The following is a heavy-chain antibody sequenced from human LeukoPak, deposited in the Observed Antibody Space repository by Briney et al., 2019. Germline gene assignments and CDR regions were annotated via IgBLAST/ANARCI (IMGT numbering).Heavy chain of an antibody. D-gene: IGHD5-12*01. CDR2: INHSGST. J-gene: IGHJ4*02. V-gene: IGHV4-34*01. CDR3: ARWGHFETSGYFVVEY. CDR1: GGSFSGYY. Sequence: SETLSLTCAVYGGSFSGYYWSWIRQPPGKGLEWIGEINHSGSTNYNPSLKSRVTISVDTSKNQFSLKLRSVTAADTAVYYCARWGHFETSGYFVVEYWGQGALVTVSS.